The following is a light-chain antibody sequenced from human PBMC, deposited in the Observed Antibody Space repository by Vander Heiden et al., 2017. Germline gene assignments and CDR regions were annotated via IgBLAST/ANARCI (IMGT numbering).Light chain of an antibody. Sequence: QSVLTQSASASGTPGQRVTISCSGRSSNIGSNYVYWYQHLPGTAPKLLIYRNNERPSGVPDRFSGSKSGTSASLAIRGLRSEDEAAYYCATWDDSLSGQVFGGGTKLTVL. CDR1: SSNIGSNY. CDR3: ATWDDSLSGQV. J-gene: IGLJ3*02. V-gene: IGLV1-47*02. CDR2: RNN.